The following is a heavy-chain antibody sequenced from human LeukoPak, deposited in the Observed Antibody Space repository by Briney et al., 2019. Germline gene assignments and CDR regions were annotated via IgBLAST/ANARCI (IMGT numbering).Heavy chain of an antibody. CDR2: IDYRERT. J-gene: IGHJ4*02. Sequence: SETLSLTCTVSGGSITTSGHYWGWIRQPPGKELEWIGSIDYRERTTYNPSLKSRATISADTSRNQFSLKLSSVTATDTAVYYCANYVSGTMRDYWGQGTLVTVSS. D-gene: IGHD3-16*01. V-gene: IGHV4-39*01. CDR1: GGSITTSGHY. CDR3: ANYVSGTMRDY.